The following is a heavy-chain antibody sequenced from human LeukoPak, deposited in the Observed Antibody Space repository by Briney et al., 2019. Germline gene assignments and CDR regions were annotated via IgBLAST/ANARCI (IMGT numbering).Heavy chain of an antibody. V-gene: IGHV4-39*01. Sequence: SETLSLTCTVSGGSISSSSYYWGWIRQPPGKGLEWIGSIYYSGSTYYNPSLKSRVTISVDTSKNQFSLKLSSVTAADTAVYYCARVPGFYSSGLYFDYWGQGTLVTVSS. CDR1: GGSISSSSYY. CDR2: IYYSGST. J-gene: IGHJ4*02. D-gene: IGHD6-19*01. CDR3: ARVPGFYSSGLYFDY.